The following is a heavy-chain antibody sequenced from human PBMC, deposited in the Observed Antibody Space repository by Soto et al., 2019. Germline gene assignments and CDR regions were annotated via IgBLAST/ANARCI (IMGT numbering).Heavy chain of an antibody. CDR1: GYALTELS. CDR2: FDPEDGET. J-gene: IGHJ6*03. Sequence: ASVKVSCKVSGYALTELSRHWVRQAPGKGLEWMGGFDPEDGETIYAQKFQGRVTMTEDTSADTAYMELSSLRSEDTAVYYCATGYYGSGSYYLGGPYYYYYMDVWGKGTTVTVSS. V-gene: IGHV1-24*01. D-gene: IGHD3-10*01. CDR3: ATGYYGSGSYYLGGPYYYYYMDV.